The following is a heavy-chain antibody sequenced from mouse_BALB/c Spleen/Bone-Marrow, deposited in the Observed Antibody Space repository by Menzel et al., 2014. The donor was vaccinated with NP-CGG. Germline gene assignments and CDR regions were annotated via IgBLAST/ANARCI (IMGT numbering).Heavy chain of an antibody. CDR2: INPSGAYT. D-gene: IGHD3-3*01. V-gene: IGHV1-4*02. CDR3: ARGGTARAAWFAY. Sequence: VQLQQSAAELARPGASVKMSCKASGYTFTSYTMHWIKQRPGQGLEWIGYINPSGAYTEYNQKSKDKTTLTADTSSSTAYMQLSSLTSEDSAVYYCARGGTARAAWFAYWGQGTLVTVSA. CDR1: GYTFTSYT. J-gene: IGHJ3*01.